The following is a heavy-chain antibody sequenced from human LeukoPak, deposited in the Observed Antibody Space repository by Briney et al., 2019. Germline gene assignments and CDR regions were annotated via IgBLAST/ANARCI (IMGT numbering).Heavy chain of an antibody. Sequence: PGGSLRLSCAASGFTFSDYYMSWIRQAPGKGLEWVSYISTSSTTIHYADSVKGRFTISRDNARNSLYLQMSSLRAEDTAVYYCATYTHWVAGDVWGQGTTVTVSS. CDR1: GFTFSDYY. V-gene: IGHV3-11*04. D-gene: IGHD3-16*01. J-gene: IGHJ6*02. CDR2: ISTSSTTI. CDR3: ATYTHWVAGDV.